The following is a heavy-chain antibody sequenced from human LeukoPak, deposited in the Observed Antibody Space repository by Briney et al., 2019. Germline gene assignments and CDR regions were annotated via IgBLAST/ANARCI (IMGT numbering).Heavy chain of an antibody. CDR1: GGSISSYY. Sequence: SETLSLTCTVSGGSISSYYWSWIRQPPGKGLEWIGYIYYSGSTNYNPSLKSRVTISVDTSKNQLSLKLSSVTAADTAVYYCARTGPQAFDIWGQGTMVTVSS. J-gene: IGHJ3*02. V-gene: IGHV4-59*01. CDR3: ARTGPQAFDI. CDR2: IYYSGST.